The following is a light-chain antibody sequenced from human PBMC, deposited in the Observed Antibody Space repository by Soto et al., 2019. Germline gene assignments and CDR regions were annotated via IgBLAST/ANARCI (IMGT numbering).Light chain of an antibody. CDR1: SSDVGSYHL. CDR2: EVS. CDR3: CSYADYMTWV. Sequence: QSVLTQPASVSGSPGQSITISCTGTSSDVGSYHLVSWYQQHPAKAPKLMIYEVSKRPSGISDRFSGSKSGNTASLTISGLQAEDEADYYCCSYADYMTWVFGGGTKLTVL. V-gene: IGLV2-23*02. J-gene: IGLJ3*02.